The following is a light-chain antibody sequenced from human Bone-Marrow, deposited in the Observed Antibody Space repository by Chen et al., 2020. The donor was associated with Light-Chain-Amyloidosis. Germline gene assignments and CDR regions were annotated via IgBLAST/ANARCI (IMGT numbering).Light chain of an antibody. V-gene: IGKV4-1*01. CDR1: QAVLHRSNNKNY. J-gene: IGKJ4*01. CDR3: KQYYSSLLT. Sequence: DIVLTQFPDSRAVFLVWRVPINCKSSQAVLHRSNNKNYLAWYQQKPGQPPKLLIDWASTRESGVPDRFSGRGSGTDFTLTISSLQAEDVAVYYCKQYYSSLLTVGGGTKVEIK. CDR2: WAS.